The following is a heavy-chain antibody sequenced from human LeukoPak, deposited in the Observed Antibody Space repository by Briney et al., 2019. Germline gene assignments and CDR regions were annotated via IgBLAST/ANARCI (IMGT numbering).Heavy chain of an antibody. D-gene: IGHD3-10*01. Sequence: GGSVRLFCEACGFTFNSSWMMWLRQAPGKGLEGVANIKEDGSEKYYVDSVKGRFIICRDNAKNSLYLQMNSLRAEDTATYYCAREYVMVRGFKTDYWGQGTLVTVSS. CDR1: GFTFNSSW. CDR3: AREYVMVRGFKTDY. V-gene: IGHV3-7*01. CDR2: IKEDGSEK. J-gene: IGHJ4*02.